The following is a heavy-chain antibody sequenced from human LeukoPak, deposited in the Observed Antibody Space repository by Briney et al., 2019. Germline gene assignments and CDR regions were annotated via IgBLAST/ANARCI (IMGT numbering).Heavy chain of an antibody. J-gene: IGHJ4*02. V-gene: IGHV1-69*04. Sequence: SVKVSCKASGGTFSSYAISWVRQAPGQGLEWMGKIIPILGIANYAQKFQGRVTITADESTSAAYMELSSLRSEDTAVYYCARGRGYDRTGYVYYFDFWGQGTLVTVSS. CDR1: GGTFSSYA. CDR2: IIPILGIA. CDR3: ARGRGYDRTGYVYYFDF. D-gene: IGHD3-22*01.